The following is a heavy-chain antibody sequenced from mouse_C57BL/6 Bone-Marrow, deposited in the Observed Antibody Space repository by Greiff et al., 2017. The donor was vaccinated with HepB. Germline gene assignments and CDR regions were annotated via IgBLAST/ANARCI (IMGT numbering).Heavy chain of an antibody. Sequence: QVQLKESGPELVKPGASVKISCKASGYAFSSSWMNWVKQRPGKGLEWIGRIYPGDGDTNYNGKFKGKATLTADKSSSTAYMQLSSLTSEDSAVYFCARGWLRRGFWYFDVWGTGTTVTVSS. CDR2: IYPGDGDT. D-gene: IGHD2-2*01. CDR3: ARGWLRRGFWYFDV. CDR1: GYAFSSSW. V-gene: IGHV1-82*01. J-gene: IGHJ1*03.